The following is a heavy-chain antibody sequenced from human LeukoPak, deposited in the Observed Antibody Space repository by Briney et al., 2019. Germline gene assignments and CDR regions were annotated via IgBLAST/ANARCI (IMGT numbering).Heavy chain of an antibody. CDR1: GFTFSSYE. Sequence: GGSLRLSCAASGFTFSSYEMNWVRQAPGKGLVWVSYISSSGSTIYYADSVKGRFTISRDNAKNSLYLQMNSLRAEDTAGYYCARGGLLWFGEKRFDPWGQGTLVTVSS. CDR3: ARGGLLWFGEKRFDP. D-gene: IGHD3-10*01. V-gene: IGHV3-48*03. CDR2: ISSSGSTI. J-gene: IGHJ5*02.